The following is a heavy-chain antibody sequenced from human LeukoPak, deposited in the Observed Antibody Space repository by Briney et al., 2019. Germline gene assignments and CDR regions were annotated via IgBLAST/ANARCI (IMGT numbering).Heavy chain of an antibody. Sequence: PSETLSLTCTVSGASISSGNYYWSWIRQPAGKGLEWIVRIYTSGRTNYNPSLKSRVTISLDTSKNQFSLKLSSVTAADTAVYYCARAPSMINLDYWGQGILVTVSS. V-gene: IGHV4-61*02. CDR2: IYTSGRT. CDR3: ARAPSMINLDY. CDR1: GASISSGNYY. D-gene: IGHD3-22*01. J-gene: IGHJ4*02.